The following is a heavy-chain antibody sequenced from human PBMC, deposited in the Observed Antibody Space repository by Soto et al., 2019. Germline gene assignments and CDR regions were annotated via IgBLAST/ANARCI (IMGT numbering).Heavy chain of an antibody. CDR1: GFTFSIYA. CDR3: VRRTVGWYFDL. J-gene: IGHJ2*01. CDR2: ISGSGGST. Sequence: EVQLLESGGGLVQPGGSLRLSCAASGFTFSIYAMNWVRQAPGKGLEWVSVISGSGGSTYYADSVKGRFTISRDNSKNTLYLQMNRLRAEDTAVYYCVRRTVGWYFDLWGRGTLVTVSS. D-gene: IGHD1-26*01. V-gene: IGHV3-23*01.